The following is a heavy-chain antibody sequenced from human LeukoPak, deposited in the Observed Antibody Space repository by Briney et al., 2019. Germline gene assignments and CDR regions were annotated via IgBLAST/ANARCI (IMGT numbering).Heavy chain of an antibody. Sequence: AAAKVSCKASGYTLTSYYIHWVRQAPGRRREWMGIINPSANTTSYAQTFQGRVTMSRDTSTSTVYMELSSLRSEDTAVYYCGRAYTAQTYNAFDIWGQGTMVTVSS. CDR1: GYTLTSYY. D-gene: IGHD2-2*02. CDR2: INPSANTT. CDR3: GRAYTAQTYNAFDI. J-gene: IGHJ3*02. V-gene: IGHV1-46*01.